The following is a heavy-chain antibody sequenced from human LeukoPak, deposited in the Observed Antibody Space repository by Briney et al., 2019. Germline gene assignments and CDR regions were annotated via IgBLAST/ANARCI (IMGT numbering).Heavy chain of an antibody. CDR3: ARDEGDGSYFDN. V-gene: IGHV4-4*07. CDR2: IYTSGSI. D-gene: IGHD2-15*01. CDR1: GGSISSYY. J-gene: IGHJ4*02. Sequence: PSETLSLTCTVSGGSISSYYWSWIRQPAGKGLEWIGRIYTSGSINYNPSLKSRVSMSIDTSKKQFSLKLSSVTAADTAVYYCARDEGDGSYFDNWGQGTLVTVSS.